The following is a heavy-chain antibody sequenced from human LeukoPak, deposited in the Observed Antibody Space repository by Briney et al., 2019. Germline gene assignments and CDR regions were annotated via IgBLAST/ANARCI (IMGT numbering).Heavy chain of an antibody. CDR1: GGSISSGGYY. J-gene: IGHJ6*02. CDR3: ARGKRSRPNRRGYYYYGMDV. V-gene: IGHV4-31*03. Sequence: PSETLSLTCTVSGGSISSGGYYWSWIRQHPEKGLEWIGYIYYGGSTYYNPSLKSRVTISVDASKNQFSLKLSSVTAADTAVYYCARGKRSRPNRRGYYYYGMDVWGQGTTVTVSS. CDR2: IYYGGST.